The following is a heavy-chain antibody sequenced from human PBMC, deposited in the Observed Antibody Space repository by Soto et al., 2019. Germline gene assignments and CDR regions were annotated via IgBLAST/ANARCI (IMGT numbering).Heavy chain of an antibody. J-gene: IGHJ4*02. CDR3: RTSASPKLGYCSSTSCYAFDY. V-gene: IGHV3-23*01. CDR2: ISGSGGST. D-gene: IGHD2-2*01. CDR1: GFTFSSYA. Sequence: GGSLRLSCAASGFTFSSYAMSWVRQAPGKGLEWVSAISGSGGSTYYADSVKGRFTISRDNSKNTLYLQMNSLRAEDTAVYYCRTSASPKLGYCSSTSCYAFDYWGQGTLVTVSS.